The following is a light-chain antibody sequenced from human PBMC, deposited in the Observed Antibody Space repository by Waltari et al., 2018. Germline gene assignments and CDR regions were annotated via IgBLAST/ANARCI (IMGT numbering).Light chain of an antibody. CDR2: DAA. Sequence: IVLTQSPGHLSLSPGERAPLSCRAGKSFSRALAWYQQKPGQAPRHLIYDAATRAIGILDRFSGGGSATDFSLTIIRLEPEDFAVYYCQHYVRLPVTFGQGTTVEIK. CDR1: KSFSRA. J-gene: IGKJ1*01. V-gene: IGKV3-20*01. CDR3: QHYVRLPVT.